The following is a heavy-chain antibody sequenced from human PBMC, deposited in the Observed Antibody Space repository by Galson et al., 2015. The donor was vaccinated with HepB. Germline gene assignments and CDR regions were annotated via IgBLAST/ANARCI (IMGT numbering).Heavy chain of an antibody. V-gene: IGHV1-46*03. CDR2: INPSGGST. CDR1: GYTFTSYY. J-gene: IGHJ6*02. Sequence: SVKVSCKASGYTFTSYYMHWVRQAPGQGLEWMGIINPSGGSTSYAQKFQGRVTMTRDTSTSTVYMELSSLRSEDTAVYYCARGGGIWNGYPQYYYYGMDVWGQGTTVTVSS. CDR3: ARGGGIWNGYPQYYYYGMDV. D-gene: IGHD3-3*01.